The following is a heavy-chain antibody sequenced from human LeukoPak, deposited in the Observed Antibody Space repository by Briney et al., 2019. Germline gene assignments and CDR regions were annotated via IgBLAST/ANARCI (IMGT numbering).Heavy chain of an antibody. CDR3: ARGRRVLRYFDWLPHPAPDFDY. CDR1: GFTFGSFA. D-gene: IGHD3-9*01. J-gene: IGHJ4*02. CDR2: ISSVSCYI. V-gene: IGHV3-21*01. Sequence: GGSLRLSCAASGFTFGSFAMNWVRQAPGKGLEWVSCISSVSCYIYYADSVKGRFTISRDNAKKSLYLQMNSLRTEDTAVYYCARGRRVLRYFDWLPHPAPDFDYWGQGTLVTVSP.